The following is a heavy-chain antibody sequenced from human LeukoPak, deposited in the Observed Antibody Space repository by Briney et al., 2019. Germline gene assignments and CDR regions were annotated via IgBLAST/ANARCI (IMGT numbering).Heavy chain of an antibody. Sequence: GGSLRLSCAVSGFRFSSYWMNWVRQAPGKGVEWVAYIKQDENKNYYLDSVKGRFTISSDNAKNSLYLQMNSLRVEDTAVYYCGGKGYWGQGTLVTVSS. CDR2: IKQDENKN. D-gene: IGHD1-1*01. CDR1: GFRFSSYW. V-gene: IGHV3-7*05. CDR3: GGKGY. J-gene: IGHJ4*02.